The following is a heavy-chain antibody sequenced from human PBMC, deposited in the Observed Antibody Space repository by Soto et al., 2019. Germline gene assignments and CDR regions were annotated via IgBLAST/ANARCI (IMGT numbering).Heavy chain of an antibody. J-gene: IGHJ4*02. CDR3: ATLRGLGEVSPYFDS. V-gene: IGHV4-59*08. CDR1: YASINNYH. Sequence: QVQLQESGPGLLKPSETLSLTCTVSYASINNYHWTWIRQPPGKGLEWIAYIYYTGTTNFNPSLQSRVTISIDASKNQFSLKLRSVTASDTAVYYCATLRGLGEVSPYFDSWGQGRMVIVSS. D-gene: IGHD3-10*01. CDR2: IYYTGTT.